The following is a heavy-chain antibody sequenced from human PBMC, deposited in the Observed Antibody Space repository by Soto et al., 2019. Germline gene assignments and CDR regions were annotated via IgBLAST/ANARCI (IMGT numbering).Heavy chain of an antibody. CDR3: ARAREPEYSSAIFFDI. Sequence: ASVKVSCKASGYTFTGYYMHWVRQAPGQGLEWMGWINPNSGGTNYAQKFQGRVTTTRDTSISTAYMELSRLRSDDTAVYYCARAREPEYSSAIFFDIWGQGALVTASS. CDR1: GYTFTGYY. V-gene: IGHV1-2*02. D-gene: IGHD5-18*01. J-gene: IGHJ4*02. CDR2: INPNSGGT.